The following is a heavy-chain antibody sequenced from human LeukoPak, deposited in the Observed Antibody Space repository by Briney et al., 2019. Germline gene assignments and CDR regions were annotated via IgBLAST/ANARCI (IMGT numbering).Heavy chain of an antibody. V-gene: IGHV3-7*01. CDR2: IKYDGSGK. Sequence: PGGSLRLSCVASGFSLSGYWMSWVRQAPGKGLEWVANIKYDGSGKDYVDSVKGRFTISRDNARNSLYLQMNSLRAEDTAVYYCARPLWFGELSPPDYWGQGTLVTVSS. J-gene: IGHJ4*02. D-gene: IGHD3-10*01. CDR3: ARPLWFGELSPPDY. CDR1: GFSLSGYW.